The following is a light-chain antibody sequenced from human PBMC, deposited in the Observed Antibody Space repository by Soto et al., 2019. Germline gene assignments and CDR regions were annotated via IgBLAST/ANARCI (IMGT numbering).Light chain of an antibody. CDR1: QGITDR. Sequence: DIQMTQSPSSLSASVGDRVTLTCRASQGITDRLTWFQQKPGKAPKSLIYDASTLQYGVPSRFSGCGSGTDFTLTISSLQPEDSATYYCQQYGNYPYTFGLGTKLEIK. J-gene: IGKJ2*01. CDR2: DAS. V-gene: IGKV1-16*01. CDR3: QQYGNYPYT.